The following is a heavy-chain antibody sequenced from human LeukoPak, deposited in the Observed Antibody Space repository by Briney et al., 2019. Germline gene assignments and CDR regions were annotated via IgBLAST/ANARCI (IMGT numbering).Heavy chain of an antibody. D-gene: IGHD6-19*01. CDR1: GYTYTGYY. Sequence: GSVKVSCKACGYTYTGYYMHWVRQAPGQGLEWMGWINPNSGGTNYAQKFQGRVTMTRDTSISTAYMELSRLRSDDTAVYYCARELRAAVAGIDYWGQGTLVTVSS. V-gene: IGHV1-2*02. J-gene: IGHJ4*02. CDR3: ARELRAAVAGIDY. CDR2: INPNSGGT.